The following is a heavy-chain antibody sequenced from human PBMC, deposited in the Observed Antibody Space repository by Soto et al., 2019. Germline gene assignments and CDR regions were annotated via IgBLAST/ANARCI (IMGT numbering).Heavy chain of an antibody. Sequence: QVQLVQSGAEEKKPGASVKVSCKASGYTFTSYAMHWVRPAPGQRLEWMGWINAGNGNTKYSQNFQGRVTITRDTSASTAYMELSGLRSEDTAVYYCARGGPPIDYWGQGTLVTVSS. CDR3: ARGGPPIDY. CDR1: GYTFTSYA. CDR2: INAGNGNT. D-gene: IGHD3-10*01. V-gene: IGHV1-3*05. J-gene: IGHJ4*02.